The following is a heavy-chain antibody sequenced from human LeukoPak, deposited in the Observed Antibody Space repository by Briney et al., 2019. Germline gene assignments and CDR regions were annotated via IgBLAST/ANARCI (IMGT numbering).Heavy chain of an antibody. D-gene: IGHD3-16*01. CDR1: GGSIGSYY. CDR3: ARGLGGYDY. CDR2: IYYSGGT. Sequence: PSETLSLTCTVSGGSIGSYYWSWIRQPPGKGLEWVGYIYYSGGTNYNPSLKSRVTISVDTSKNQFSLKLSSVTAADTAVYYCARGLGGYDYWGQGTLVTVSS. V-gene: IGHV4-59*01. J-gene: IGHJ4*02.